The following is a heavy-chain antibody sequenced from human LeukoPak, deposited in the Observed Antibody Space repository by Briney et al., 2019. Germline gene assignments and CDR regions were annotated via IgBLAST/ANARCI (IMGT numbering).Heavy chain of an antibody. J-gene: IGHJ4*02. CDR1: GFTFSRHW. Sequence: PGVTLGLSYAASGFTFSRHWMSWVSQAPGKGREGVANIKQEGSEKYCVDSVKGRFTISRDNAQNSLYRQVKSVRGADTGVYLWARGGKYYYSGQ. CDR2: IKQEGSEK. CDR3: ARGGKYYY. D-gene: IGHD2/OR15-2a*01. V-gene: IGHV3-7*04.